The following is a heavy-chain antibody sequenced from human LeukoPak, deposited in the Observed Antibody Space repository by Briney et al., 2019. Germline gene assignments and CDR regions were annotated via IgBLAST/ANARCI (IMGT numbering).Heavy chain of an antibody. V-gene: IGHV3-30*18. D-gene: IGHD3-10*01. CDR1: GFTFSSYG. J-gene: IGHJ6*02. CDR3: AKDMVRGVTPYYHYYGMDV. Sequence: GGSLRLSCAASGFTFSSYGMHWVRQAPGKGLEWVAVISYDGSNKYYADSVKGRFTISRDNSKNTLYLQMNSLRAEDTAVYYCAKDMVRGVTPYYHYYGMDVWGQGTTVTVSS. CDR2: ISYDGSNK.